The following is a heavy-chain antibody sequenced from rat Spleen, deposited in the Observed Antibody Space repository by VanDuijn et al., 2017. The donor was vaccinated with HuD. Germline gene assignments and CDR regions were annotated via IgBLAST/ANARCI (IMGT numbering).Heavy chain of an antibody. CDR3: ARRPRGVIHTMGIRADYFDY. V-gene: IGHV5-25*01. D-gene: IGHD1-9*01. CDR1: GFTFSNYY. Sequence: EVQLVESGGGLVQPGRSLKLSCAASGFTFSNYYMAWVRQAPTKGLEWVAYISTGGGSTYYRDSVKGRFTISRDNAKSTLYLHMDSLRSEDRATYYGARRPRGVIHTMGIRADYFDYWGQGVMVTVSS. J-gene: IGHJ2*01. CDR2: ISTGGGST.